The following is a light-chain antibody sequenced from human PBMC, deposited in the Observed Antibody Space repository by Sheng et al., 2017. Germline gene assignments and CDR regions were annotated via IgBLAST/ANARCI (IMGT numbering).Light chain of an antibody. Sequence: DLQLTPSPSTLSASVGDRVTITCRASQNIGTWLAWYQQKPGKAPKLLIYKASTLQSGVPSRFSGSGSGTEFTLTISELQPDDFATYYCQRYNSYPMYTFGQGTKVEIK. CDR3: QRYNSYPMYT. CDR1: QNIGTW. CDR2: KAS. J-gene: IGKJ2*01. V-gene: IGKV1-5*03.